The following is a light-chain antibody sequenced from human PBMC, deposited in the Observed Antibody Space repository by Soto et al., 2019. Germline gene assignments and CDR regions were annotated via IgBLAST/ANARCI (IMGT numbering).Light chain of an antibody. Sequence: QLVLTQPPSASGTPGQRVTISCSGSSSNIGSNYVYWYQQLPGTAPKLLIYRNNQRPSGVPDRFSGSKSGTSASLAISGLRSEDEADYYCAAWDDSLSVVFGGGTKL. CDR3: AAWDDSLSVV. J-gene: IGLJ2*01. V-gene: IGLV1-47*01. CDR2: RNN. CDR1: SSNIGSNY.